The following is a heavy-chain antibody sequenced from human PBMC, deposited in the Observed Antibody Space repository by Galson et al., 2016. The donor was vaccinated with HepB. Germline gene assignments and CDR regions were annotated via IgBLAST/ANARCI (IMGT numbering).Heavy chain of an antibody. CDR2: LRSNGDNT. Sequence: SLRLSCAASGFTFSSYTMHWVRQAPGKDLEHVSSLRSNGDNTYYADFVKGRFTISRDNSKSMLFLQMRSLTAEDTALYFCVKDRGASNKHILDVWGQGTMVTVSS. CDR3: VKDRGASNKHILDV. J-gene: IGHJ6*02. D-gene: IGHD4-11*01. V-gene: IGHV3-64D*06. CDR1: GFTFSSYT.